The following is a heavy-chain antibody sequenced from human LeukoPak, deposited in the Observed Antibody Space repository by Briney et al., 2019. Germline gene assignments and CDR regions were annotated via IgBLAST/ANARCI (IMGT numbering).Heavy chain of an antibody. CDR1: GGSISCVSYY. Sequence: SETLSLTCSVCGGSISCVSYYWSWIRQPAGKGLEWIGRIYTSGSTNYNPSLKSRVTISVDTSKNQFSLKLSSVTAADTAVYYCASLYSSSWPDAFDIWGQGTMVTVSS. D-gene: IGHD6-13*01. CDR3: ASLYSSSWPDAFDI. CDR2: IYTSGST. J-gene: IGHJ3*02. V-gene: IGHV4-61*02.